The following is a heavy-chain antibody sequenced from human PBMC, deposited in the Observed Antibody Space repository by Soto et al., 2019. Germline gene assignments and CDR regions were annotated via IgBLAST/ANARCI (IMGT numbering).Heavy chain of an antibody. V-gene: IGHV1-18*04. J-gene: IGHJ6*02. CDR2: ISPYNDNT. CDR1: GYTFISYC. CDR3: ARDKRPTFYYNGMDL. Sequence: DSVKVSCKASGYTFISYCVNWVLQAPGQGLEWMGWISPYNDNTNYARKVQGRATLTTDTSASTAYMELRSLTSDDTAVYYCARDKRPTFYYNGMDLWGQGTTVTVSS.